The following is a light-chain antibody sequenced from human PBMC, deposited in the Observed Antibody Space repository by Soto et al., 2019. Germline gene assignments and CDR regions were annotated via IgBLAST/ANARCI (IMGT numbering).Light chain of an antibody. CDR1: QSVSSN. V-gene: IGKV3-15*01. CDR3: QQYNNWRT. CDR2: GAS. Sequence: EIVITQSPATLSVSPGERATLSCRASQSVSSNLAWYQQKPGQAPRLLIYGASTRANGIPARFSGSGSGKEFTLTISSLQSEDFAVYYCQQYNNWRTFGQGTKV. J-gene: IGKJ1*01.